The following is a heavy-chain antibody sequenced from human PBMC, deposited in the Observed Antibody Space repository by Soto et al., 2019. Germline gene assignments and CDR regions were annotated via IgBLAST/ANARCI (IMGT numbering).Heavy chain of an antibody. J-gene: IGHJ4*02. V-gene: IGHV3-30-3*01. Sequence: GGSLRLSCAGSGFTFSSYGLHWVRQAPGKGLEWVTVISHDETYKSYADSVKGRFTISRDNSKNILYLQMNSLRVEDTAVYFWARDETGAGGPSFDYWGQGTLVTVSS. CDR2: ISHDETYK. CDR3: ARDETGAGGPSFDY. D-gene: IGHD1-26*01. CDR1: GFTFSSYG.